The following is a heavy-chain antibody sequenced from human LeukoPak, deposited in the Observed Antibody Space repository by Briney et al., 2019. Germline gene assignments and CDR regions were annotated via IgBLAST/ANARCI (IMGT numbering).Heavy chain of an antibody. CDR2: IKQDGSEK. CDR3: ARDLIFGVVTGSLYMDV. CDR1: GFTFSSYW. J-gene: IGHJ6*03. V-gene: IGHV3-7*01. Sequence: GGSLRLSCAASGFTFSSYWMSWVRQAPGKGLEWVANIKQDGSEKYYVDSVKGRFTISRDNAKNSLYLQMNSLRVEDTAVYYCARDLIFGVVTGSLYMDVWGKGTTVTVSS. D-gene: IGHD3-3*01.